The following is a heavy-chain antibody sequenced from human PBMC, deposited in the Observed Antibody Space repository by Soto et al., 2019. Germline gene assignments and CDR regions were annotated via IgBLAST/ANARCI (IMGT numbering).Heavy chain of an antibody. CDR2: ISAYNGNT. CDR3: ARERDLSDWYGDAFDI. J-gene: IGHJ3*02. CDR1: GYTFTSDG. D-gene: IGHD6-19*01. Sequence: QVQLVQSGAEVKKPGASVKVSCKASGYTFTSDGISWVRQAPGQGLEWMGWISAYNGNTNYAQKLQGRVTMTTDTSTRTAYMELRSLRSDDTAVYDCARERDLSDWYGDAFDIWGQGTMVTVSS. V-gene: IGHV1-18*01.